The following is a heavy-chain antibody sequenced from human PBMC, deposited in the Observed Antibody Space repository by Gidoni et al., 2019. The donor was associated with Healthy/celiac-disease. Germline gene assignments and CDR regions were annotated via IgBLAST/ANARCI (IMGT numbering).Heavy chain of an antibody. V-gene: IGHV3-23*01. J-gene: IGHJ4*02. Sequence: EVQLLESGGGLVQPGGSLRLSCAASGFPFSSYAMSWVRQAPGKGLEWVSAISGSGGSTYYADSVKGRFTISRDNSKNTLYLQMNSLRAEDTAVYYCAKDRWGGSIAAAGPGLYWGQGTLVTVSS. D-gene: IGHD6-13*01. CDR1: GFPFSSYA. CDR3: AKDRWGGSIAAAGPGLY. CDR2: ISGSGGST.